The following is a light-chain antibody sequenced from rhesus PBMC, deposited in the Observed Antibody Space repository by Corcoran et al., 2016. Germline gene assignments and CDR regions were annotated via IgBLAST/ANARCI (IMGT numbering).Light chain of an antibody. CDR3: QQHISHPLT. Sequence: DIQMTQSPSSLSASVGDRVTITCRASQTISTYLAWYQQKPGKVPNLLIYAASSLESGVPFRFSGRGSGTEFTLTISSLQPEDFATYYCQQHISHPLTFGGGTKVEIK. CDR1: QTISTY. V-gene: IGKV1-44*02. CDR2: AAS. J-gene: IGKJ4*01.